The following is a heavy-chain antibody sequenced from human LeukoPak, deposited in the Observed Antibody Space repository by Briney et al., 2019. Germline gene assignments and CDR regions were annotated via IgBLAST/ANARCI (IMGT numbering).Heavy chain of an antibody. D-gene: IGHD3-10*01. CDR1: GGSISSYY. Sequence: SETLSLTCTVSGGSISSYYWSWIRQPPGKGLEWIGYIYYSGSTNYNPSLKSRVTISVDTSKNQFSLKLSSVTAADTAVYYCARARLWFGELFLGGYWFDPWGQGTLVTVSS. CDR3: ARARLWFGELFLGGYWFDP. CDR2: IYYSGST. V-gene: IGHV4-59*01. J-gene: IGHJ5*02.